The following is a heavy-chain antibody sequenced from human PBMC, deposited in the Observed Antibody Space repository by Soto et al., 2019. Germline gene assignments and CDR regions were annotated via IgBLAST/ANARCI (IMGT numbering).Heavy chain of an antibody. CDR3: ARSGVGATGLGNWFDP. V-gene: IGHV1-69*12. CDR2: IIPIFGTA. J-gene: IGHJ5*02. CDR1: GGTFSSYA. D-gene: IGHD1-26*01. Sequence: QVQLVQSGAEVKKPGSSVKVSCKTSGGTFSSYAISWVRQAPGQGLEWMGGIIPIFGTANYAQKFQGRVTITADESTSAAYRELSSLRSEDTAVYYCARSGVGATGLGNWFDPWGQGTLVTVSS.